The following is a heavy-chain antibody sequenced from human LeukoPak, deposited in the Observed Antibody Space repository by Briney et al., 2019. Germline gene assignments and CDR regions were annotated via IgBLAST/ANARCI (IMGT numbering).Heavy chain of an antibody. V-gene: IGHV3-7*01. CDR1: GFSFSAYW. Sequence: PGGSLRLSCAASGFSFSAYWMRWVRQAPGTGLEWGANINPAGSETYYVDPVKGRFSISRDNAKNLVYLQMNSLRAEDTAVYHCARFGYVAAVDVWGQGTPVTVSS. D-gene: IGHD2-15*01. J-gene: IGHJ4*02. CDR2: INPAGSET. CDR3: ARFGYVAAVDV.